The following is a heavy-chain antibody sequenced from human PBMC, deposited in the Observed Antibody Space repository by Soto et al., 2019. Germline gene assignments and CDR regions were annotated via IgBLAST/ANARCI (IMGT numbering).Heavy chain of an antibody. CDR1: GLSLTNAW. Sequence: GGSLRLSCAASGLSLTNAWMNWVRQAPGQGLEWVGRLKSKTDGGTSDYAAPVKGRFSISRDDLKNTLFLQMNSLKTEDTAMYYCTTSLGVLIEAAPFDYWGQGTLVTVSS. J-gene: IGHJ4*02. CDR3: TTSLGVLIEAAPFDY. V-gene: IGHV3-15*07. D-gene: IGHD3-16*02. CDR2: LKSKTDGGTS.